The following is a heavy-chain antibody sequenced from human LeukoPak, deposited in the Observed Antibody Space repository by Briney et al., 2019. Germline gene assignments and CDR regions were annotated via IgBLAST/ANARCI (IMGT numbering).Heavy chain of an antibody. Sequence: GGSLRLSCAASGFTFSSYGMHWVRQAPGKGLEWVAFIRYDGSNKYYADSVKGRFTISRDNSKNTLYLQMNSLRAEDTAVYYCATTPLEWLLPYYFDYWGQGTLVTVSA. V-gene: IGHV3-30*02. CDR3: ATTPLEWLLPYYFDY. CDR1: GFTFSSYG. CDR2: IRYDGSNK. D-gene: IGHD3-3*01. J-gene: IGHJ4*02.